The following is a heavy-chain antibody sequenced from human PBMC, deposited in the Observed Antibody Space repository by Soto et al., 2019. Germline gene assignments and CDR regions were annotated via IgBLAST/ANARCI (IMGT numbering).Heavy chain of an antibody. D-gene: IGHD4-17*01. CDR3: AMGDYGRY. J-gene: IGHJ4*02. CDR1: GFTFSDHY. Sequence: QVQLVESGGGLVKPGTSLRLSCAASGFTFSDHYMSWIRQAPGKGLEWLSHISATSTYTNYGDSVKGRFSISRDNVKQTVYLQMNSLSVDDTAIYYCAMGDYGRYWGPGTLVTVSS. CDR2: ISATSTYT. V-gene: IGHV3-11*06.